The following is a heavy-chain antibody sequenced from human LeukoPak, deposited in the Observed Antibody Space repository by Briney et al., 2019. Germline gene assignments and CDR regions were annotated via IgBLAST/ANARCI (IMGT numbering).Heavy chain of an antibody. D-gene: IGHD3-22*01. Sequence: SETLSLTCAVYGGSFSGYYWTWIRQPPGKGLEWIGEMNHSGSANYNPSLKSRVTISVDTSKNQCSLRLSSVTAADTAVYYCAGSDIIGYIPREWEYWDFDLWGRGTLVTVSS. CDR3: AGSDIIGYIPREWEYWDFDL. J-gene: IGHJ2*01. V-gene: IGHV4-34*01. CDR1: GGSFSGYY. CDR2: MNHSGSA.